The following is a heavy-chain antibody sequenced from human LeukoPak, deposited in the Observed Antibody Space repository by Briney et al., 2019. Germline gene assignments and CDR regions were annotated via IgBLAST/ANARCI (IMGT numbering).Heavy chain of an antibody. D-gene: IGHD2/OR15-2a*01. CDR1: GFTFSAYA. J-gene: IGHJ6*02. V-gene: IGHV3-23*01. Sequence: GGSLRHSREASGFTFSAYAMTWVRRAPGKGLEWVSSIGSDNKPHYSESVKGRFAISRDNSKSMLFLQLNSLRAEDTALYYCARDLHYYLVMDVWGQGTTVTVSS. CDR2: IGSDNKP. CDR3: ARDLHYYLVMDV.